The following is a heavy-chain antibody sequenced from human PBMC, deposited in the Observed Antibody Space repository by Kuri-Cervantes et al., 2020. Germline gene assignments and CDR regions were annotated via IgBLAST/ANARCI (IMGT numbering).Heavy chain of an antibody. J-gene: IGHJ4*02. CDR3: ARGDDVLRYLDWPYYFDS. Sequence: ASVKVSCKASGYTFTSYDINWVRQATGQGLEWMGWMNPNSGNTGYAQKFQGRVTMTRNTSISTAYMELSSLRSEDTALYYCARGDDVLRYLDWPYYFDSWGQGTLVTVSS. CDR2: MNPNSGNT. CDR1: GYTFTSYD. D-gene: IGHD3-9*01. V-gene: IGHV1-8*02.